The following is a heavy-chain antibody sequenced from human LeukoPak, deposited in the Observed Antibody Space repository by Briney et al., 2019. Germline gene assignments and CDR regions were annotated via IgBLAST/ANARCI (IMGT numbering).Heavy chain of an antibody. CDR1: GYSFTSYR. CDR3: ATHPGVTHFDY. Sequence: GESLKISCKGSGYSFTSYRIGWVPQMPGKGLEWMGIIYPGDSDTRYTPSFQGQVTISADKTISTAYLQWSSLKASDTAMYYCATHPGVTHFDYWGQGTLVTVSS. D-gene: IGHD1-14*01. CDR2: IYPGDSDT. J-gene: IGHJ4*02. V-gene: IGHV5-51*03.